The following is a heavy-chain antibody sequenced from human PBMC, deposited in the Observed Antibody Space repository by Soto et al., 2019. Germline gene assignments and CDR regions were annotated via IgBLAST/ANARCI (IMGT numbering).Heavy chain of an antibody. CDR3: ARSRFEILTGPFDS. CDR2: IYWHDDK. V-gene: IGHV2-5*01. D-gene: IGHD3-9*01. J-gene: IGHJ5*01. CDR1: GFSLSNTGMT. Sequence: SGPTLVNPTQTLTLTCTFSGFSLSNTGMTVGWNRQPPGKALEWLAPIYWHDDKRYNPFLKNRLTIAKDTSKNQVVLTLTNVGPVDTATYYCARSRFEILTGPFDSWGQGTLVTVSS.